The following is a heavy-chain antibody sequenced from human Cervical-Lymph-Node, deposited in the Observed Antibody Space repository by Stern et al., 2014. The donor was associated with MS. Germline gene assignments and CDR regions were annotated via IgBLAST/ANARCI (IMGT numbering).Heavy chain of an antibody. CDR3: ARESPSSATTVTALNGMDV. Sequence: QVQLVQSGAEVKKPGASVKVSCKASGYTFTGYYMHWVRQAPGQGLEWMGRINPNSGGTNYAQKFQGRVTMTRDTSISTAYMELSRLRSDDTAVYYCARESPSSATTVTALNGMDVWGQGTTVTVSS. J-gene: IGHJ6*02. CDR1: GYTFTGYY. D-gene: IGHD4-11*01. CDR2: INPNSGGT. V-gene: IGHV1-2*06.